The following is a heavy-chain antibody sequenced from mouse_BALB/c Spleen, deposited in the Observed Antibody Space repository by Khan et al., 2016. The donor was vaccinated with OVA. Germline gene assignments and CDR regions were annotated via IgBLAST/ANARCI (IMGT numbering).Heavy chain of an antibody. CDR1: GFSFSRYN. D-gene: IGHD2-14*01. Sequence: QVQLQQSGPGLVAPSQSLSITCTVSGFSFSRYNIHWVRQPPGKGLEWLGMIWGGGGTDYYSTLKSRLSIRKDNSKSQVLLKMISLQTDDTAIYYCARAYYRYDGYYAMDYWGQGTSVTVSS. V-gene: IGHV2-6-4*01. J-gene: IGHJ4*01. CDR3: ARAYYRYDGYYAMDY. CDR2: IWGGGGT.